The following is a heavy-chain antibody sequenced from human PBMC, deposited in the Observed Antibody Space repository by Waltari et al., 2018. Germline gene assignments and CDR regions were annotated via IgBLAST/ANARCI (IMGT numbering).Heavy chain of an antibody. CDR2: IYPRGNN. V-gene: IGHV4-4*09. CDR1: GGSINTYY. CDR3: ARDPLIGGYYWYFDL. J-gene: IGHJ2*01. Sequence: QVQLQESGPGLVKPSETLSLTCTVPGGSINTYYWSWIRQPPGKGLEWIGYIYPRGNNNYNPSLKSRVTMSVDTSKNQFSLKLSYVTAADTAVYYCARDPLIGGYYWYFDLWGRGTLVTVSS. D-gene: IGHD3-16*01.